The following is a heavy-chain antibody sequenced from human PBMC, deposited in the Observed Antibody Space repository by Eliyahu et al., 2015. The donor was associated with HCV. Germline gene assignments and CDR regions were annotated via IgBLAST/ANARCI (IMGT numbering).Heavy chain of an antibody. CDR1: GASISSYY. V-gene: IGHV4-4*07. Sequence: QVQLQESGPGLVKPSETLSLTCTVAGASISSYYWTWXRQPAGKGLEWIGRIYTSGSTNYNPSLKSRVTMSVDTSKNQFSLKLSSVTAADTAVYYCARDTPPLYNYDSSGFSFDIWGQGTMVTVSS. J-gene: IGHJ3*02. CDR3: ARDTPPLYNYDSSGFSFDI. D-gene: IGHD3-22*01. CDR2: IYTSGST.